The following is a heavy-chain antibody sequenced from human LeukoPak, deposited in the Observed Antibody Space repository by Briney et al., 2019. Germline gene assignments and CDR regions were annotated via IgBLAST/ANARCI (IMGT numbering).Heavy chain of an antibody. CDR1: GFTFSSYE. Sequence: GGSLRLSCAASGFTFSSYEINWVRQAPGKGLEWVSYISSSSSTIYYADSVKGRFTISRDNAKNSLYLQMNSLRAEDTAVYYCARTSGSYREAFDIWGQGTMVTVSS. J-gene: IGHJ3*02. CDR3: ARTSGSYREAFDI. D-gene: IGHD1-26*01. V-gene: IGHV3-48*03. CDR2: ISSSSSTI.